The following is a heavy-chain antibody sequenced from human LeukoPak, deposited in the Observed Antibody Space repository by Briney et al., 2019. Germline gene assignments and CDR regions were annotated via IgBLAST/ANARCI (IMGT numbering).Heavy chain of an antibody. CDR2: IIPIFGTA. CDR1: GGTFSSYA. D-gene: IGHD6-6*01. J-gene: IGHJ6*03. Sequence: ASVKVSCKASGGTFSSYAISWVRQAPGQGLEWMGGIIPIFGTANYAQKFQGRVTITADKSTSTAYMELSSLRSEDTAVYYCAGPPSSSFSSSPYYYMDVWGKGTTVTVSS. V-gene: IGHV1-69*06. CDR3: AGPPSSSFSSSPYYYMDV.